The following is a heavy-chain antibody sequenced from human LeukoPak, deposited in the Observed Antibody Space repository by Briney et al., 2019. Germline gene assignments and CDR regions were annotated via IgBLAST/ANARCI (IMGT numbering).Heavy chain of an antibody. D-gene: IGHD6-6*01. Sequence: GGSLRLSCAASGFTFSSYWMPWVRQAPGKGLVWVSRISSYGSSTNSADSVKGRFTISRDNPKKTLYLQMNSLRPEDTAVYYCVRQYSSSSGRAFDFWGQGTKVTV. CDR3: VRQYSSSSGRAFDF. CDR2: ISSYGSST. J-gene: IGHJ3*01. CDR1: GFTFSSYW. V-gene: IGHV3-74*01.